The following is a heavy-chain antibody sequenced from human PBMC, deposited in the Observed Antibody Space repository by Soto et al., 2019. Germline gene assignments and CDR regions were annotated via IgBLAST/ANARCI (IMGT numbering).Heavy chain of an antibody. Sequence: QVQLQESGPGLVKPSQTLSLTCTVSGGSINSGGYCWSWIRQQPRKGLDWIGCISYGGSTSYNPSLKSRVTIAVDTSKNQFSLKLTSVTAADTAGYYCSRGILVCGQGALITVSS. CDR2: ISYGGST. CDR3: SRGILV. J-gene: IGHJ4*02. D-gene: IGHD5-18*01. V-gene: IGHV4-31*03. CDR1: GGSINSGGYC.